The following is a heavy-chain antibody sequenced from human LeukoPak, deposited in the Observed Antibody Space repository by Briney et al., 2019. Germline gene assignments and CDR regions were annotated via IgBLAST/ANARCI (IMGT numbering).Heavy chain of an antibody. Sequence: PSETLSLTCTVSGGSISSGGYYWSWIRQHPGKGLEWIGYIYYSGSTYYNPSLKSRVTISVDTSKNQFSLKLSSVTAADTAVYCCARDGYCSSTSCYDLSHYGMDVWGQGTTVTVSS. CDR3: ARDGYCSSTSCYDLSHYGMDV. J-gene: IGHJ6*02. V-gene: IGHV4-31*03. CDR2: IYYSGST. D-gene: IGHD2-2*03. CDR1: GGSISSGGYY.